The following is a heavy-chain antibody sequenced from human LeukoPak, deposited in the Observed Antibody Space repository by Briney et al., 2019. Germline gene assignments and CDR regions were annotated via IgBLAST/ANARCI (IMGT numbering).Heavy chain of an antibody. V-gene: IGHV1-24*01. CDR2: IGPGDRET. CDR3: ATTRLVPLYYYGMHV. J-gene: IGHJ6*02. Sequence: ASVKVSCKVSGYSLTELSIHWVRQAPGKGLEWMGCIGPGDRETNYAQKFQGRVTMTEDTSTDTAYMELSSLRSDDTAVYYCATTRLVPLYYYGMHVWGQGTTVAVSS. D-gene: IGHD3-9*01. CDR1: GYSLTELS.